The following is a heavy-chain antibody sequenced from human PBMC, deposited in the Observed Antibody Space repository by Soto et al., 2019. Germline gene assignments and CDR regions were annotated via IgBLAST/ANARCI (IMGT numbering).Heavy chain of an antibody. J-gene: IGHJ5*02. V-gene: IGHV4-31*03. Sequence: SETLSLTCTVSGGSISSGGYYWSWIRQHPGKGLEWIGYIYYSGSTYYNPSLKSRVTISVDTSKNQFSLKLSSVTAADTAVYYCASSKALETYYYDSSGYYYWFDPWGQGTLVTVSS. CDR3: ASSKALETYYYDSSGYYYWFDP. CDR2: IYYSGST. D-gene: IGHD3-22*01. CDR1: GGSISSGGYY.